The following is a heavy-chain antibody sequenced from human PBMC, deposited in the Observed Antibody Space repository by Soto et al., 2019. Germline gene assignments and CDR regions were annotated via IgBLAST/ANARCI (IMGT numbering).Heavy chain of an antibody. Sequence: GGSLRLSCAASGFTFSDYYMSWIRQAPGKWLEWVSYISSSSSYTNYADSVKGRFTISRDNAKNSLYLQMNSLRAEDTAVYYCARHGSTSGPVWGQGTTVNVSS. CDR1: GFTFSDYY. D-gene: IGHD2-2*01. CDR3: ARHGSTSGPV. CDR2: ISSSSSYT. J-gene: IGHJ6*02. V-gene: IGHV3-11*06.